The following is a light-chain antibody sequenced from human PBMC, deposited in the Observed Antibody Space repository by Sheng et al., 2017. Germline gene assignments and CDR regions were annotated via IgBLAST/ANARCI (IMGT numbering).Light chain of an antibody. CDR3: QQGYTTPRT. Sequence: IQLTQSPSSLSASVGDRVTITCRASQSISSYLNWYQQKPGKAPKLLIYAASSLQSGVPSRFSGSGSGTDFTLSISSLQPEDSATYYCQQGYTTPRTFDQGTKVNIK. CDR1: QSISSY. V-gene: IGKV1-39*01. CDR2: AAS. J-gene: IGKJ1*01.